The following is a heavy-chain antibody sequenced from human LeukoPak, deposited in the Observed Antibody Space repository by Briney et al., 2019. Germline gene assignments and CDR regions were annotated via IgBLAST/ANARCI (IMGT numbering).Heavy chain of an antibody. J-gene: IGHJ5*02. D-gene: IGHD2-2*01. CDR1: GGSFSGYY. V-gene: IGHV4-34*01. CDR2: INHSGST. CDR3: ARGLEVVVVPAARPGIAAAAWFDP. Sequence: SETLSLTCAVYGGSFSGYYWSWIRQPPGKGLEWIGEINHSGSTNYNPSLKSRVTISVDTSKNQFSLKLSSVTAADTAVYYYARGLEVVVVPAARPGIAAAAWFDPWGQGTLVTVSS.